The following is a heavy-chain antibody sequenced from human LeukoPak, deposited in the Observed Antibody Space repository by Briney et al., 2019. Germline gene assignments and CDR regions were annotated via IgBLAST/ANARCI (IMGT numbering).Heavy chain of an antibody. CDR3: ASGRNTPYSSSSLYFDY. J-gene: IGHJ4*02. D-gene: IGHD6-6*01. V-gene: IGHV3-30*03. Sequence: GGSLRLSCAASGFTFSSYGMHWVRQAPGKGLEWVAVISYDGSNKYYADSVKGRFTISRDNSKNTLYLQMNSLSAEDTAVYYCASGRNTPYSSSSLYFDYWGQGTLVTVSS. CDR2: ISYDGSNK. CDR1: GFTFSSYG.